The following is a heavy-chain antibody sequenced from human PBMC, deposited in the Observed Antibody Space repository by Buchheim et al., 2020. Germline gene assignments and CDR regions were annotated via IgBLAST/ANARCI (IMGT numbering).Heavy chain of an antibody. D-gene: IGHD6-13*01. CDR3: AKVDGIAAAGKGYYGMDV. V-gene: IGHV3-23*01. CDR1: GFTFSSYA. CDR2: ISGSGGST. J-gene: IGHJ6*02. Sequence: EVQLLESGGGLVQPGGSLRLSCAASGFTFSSYAMSWVRQAPGKGLGWVSAISGSGGSTYYADSVKGRFTIPRDNSKNTLYLQMNSLRAEDTAVYYCAKVDGIAAAGKGYYGMDVWGQGTT.